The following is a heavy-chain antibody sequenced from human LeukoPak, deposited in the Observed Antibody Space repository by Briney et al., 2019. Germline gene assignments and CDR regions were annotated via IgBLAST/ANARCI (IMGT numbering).Heavy chain of an antibody. CDR1: GGSIRSSYYY. Sequence: NPSETLSLTCTVSGGSIRSSYYYWGWVRQPPGKGLEWIGSIYYSGSTYYNPSLKSRVTISVDTSKNQFSLKLSSVTAADTAVYYCARYHWSGYWGDYWGQGTLVTVSS. CDR3: ARYHWSGYWGDY. CDR2: IYYSGST. J-gene: IGHJ4*02. V-gene: IGHV4-39*01. D-gene: IGHD3-3*01.